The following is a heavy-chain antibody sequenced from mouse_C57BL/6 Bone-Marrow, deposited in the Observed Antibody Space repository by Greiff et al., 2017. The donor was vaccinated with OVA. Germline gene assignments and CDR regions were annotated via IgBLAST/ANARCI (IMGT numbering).Heavy chain of an antibody. D-gene: IGHD1-1*01. CDR1: GSTFTSYW. Sequence: QVQLQQPGAELVKPGASVKLSCKASGSTFTSYWMQWVKQRPGQGLEWIGEIDPSDSYTNYNQKFKGKATLTVDTSSSTAYMQLSSLTSEDAAVYDCAKEGVFITTADYFDYWGQGTTLTVSA. V-gene: IGHV1-50*01. CDR2: IDPSDSYT. J-gene: IGHJ2*01. CDR3: AKEGVFITTADYFDY.